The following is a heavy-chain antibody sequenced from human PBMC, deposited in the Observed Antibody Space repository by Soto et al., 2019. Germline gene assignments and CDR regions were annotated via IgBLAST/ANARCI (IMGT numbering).Heavy chain of an antibody. CDR2: IDPSDSQT. CDR3: ARQIYDSDTGPNFQYYFDS. V-gene: IGHV5-10-1*01. CDR1: GYSFAGYW. D-gene: IGHD3-22*01. Sequence: GESLKISCKGSGYSFAGYWITWVRQKPGKGLEWMGRIDPSDSQTYYSPSFRGHVTISATKSITTVFLQWSSLKASDTAMYYCARQIYDSDTGPNFQYYFDSWGQGTPVTVSS. J-gene: IGHJ4*02.